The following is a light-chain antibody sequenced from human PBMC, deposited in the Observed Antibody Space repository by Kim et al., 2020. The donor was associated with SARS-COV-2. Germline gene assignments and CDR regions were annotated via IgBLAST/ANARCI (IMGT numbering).Light chain of an antibody. CDR3: QVWDSDSDHPV. J-gene: IGLJ3*02. CDR1: NIGSKS. Sequence: SYELTQPPSVSVAPGKTARITCGGNNIGSKSVHWYQQKPGQAPVLVIHYDNDRPSGIPERFSGSNSGNTATLTISRVEAGDEADYYCQVWDSDSDHPVFG. CDR2: YDN. V-gene: IGLV3-21*04.